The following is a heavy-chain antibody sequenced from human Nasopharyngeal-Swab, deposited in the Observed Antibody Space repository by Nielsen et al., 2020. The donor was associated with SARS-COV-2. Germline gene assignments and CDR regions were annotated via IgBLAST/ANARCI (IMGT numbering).Heavy chain of an antibody. J-gene: IGHJ6*02. V-gene: IGHV1-3*01. CDR1: GYTFTSYA. CDR3: ARRGRCSGSSCDMDV. Sequence: ASVKVSCKASGYTFTSYAMHWVRQAPGQRLEWMGWINAGNGNTKYSQKFQGRVTMTRDTSTSTVFMDLSSLRSEDTAVYYCARRGRCSGSSCDMDVWGQGTTVTVSS. CDR2: INAGNGNT. D-gene: IGHD2-2*01.